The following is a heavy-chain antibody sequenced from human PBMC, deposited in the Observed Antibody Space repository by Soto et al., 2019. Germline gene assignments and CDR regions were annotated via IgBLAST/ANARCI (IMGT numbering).Heavy chain of an antibody. Sequence: GASVKVSCKASGGTFSSYAISWVRQAPGQGLEWMGGITPIFGTANYAQKFQGRVTITADKSTSTAYMELSSLRSEDTAVYYCARESFYYYDSSGYRPDAFDIWGQGTMVTVSS. CDR3: ARESFYYYDSSGYRPDAFDI. V-gene: IGHV1-69*06. CDR1: GGTFSSYA. J-gene: IGHJ3*02. CDR2: ITPIFGTA. D-gene: IGHD3-22*01.